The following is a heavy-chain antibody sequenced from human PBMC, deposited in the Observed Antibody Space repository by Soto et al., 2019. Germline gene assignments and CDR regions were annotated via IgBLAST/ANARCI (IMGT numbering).Heavy chain of an antibody. V-gene: IGHV5-10-1*01. D-gene: IGHD6-13*01. CDR3: ARPMIAAAPRGYYYYGMDV. J-gene: IGHJ6*02. CDR2: IDPSDSYT. Sequence: PGESLQISCKGSGYSFTSYWISWVRQMPGKGLEWMGRIDPSDSYTNYSPSFQGHVTISADKSISTAYLQWSSLKASDTAMYYCARPMIAAAPRGYYYYGMDVWGQGTTVTVSS. CDR1: GYSFTSYW.